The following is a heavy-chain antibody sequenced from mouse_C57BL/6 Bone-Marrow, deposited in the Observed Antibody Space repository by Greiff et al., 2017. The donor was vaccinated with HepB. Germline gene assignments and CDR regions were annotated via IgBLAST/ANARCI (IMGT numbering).Heavy chain of an antibody. J-gene: IGHJ4*01. CDR1: GYTFTSYW. CDR2: IDPSDSYT. CDR3: ARKGPTDAMDY. Sequence: QVQLQQPGAELVMPGASVKLSCKASGYTFTSYWMHWVKQRPGQGLEWIGEIDPSDSYTNYNQKFKGKSTLTVDKSSSTAYMQLSSLTSEDSAVYYCARKGPTDAMDYWGQGTSVTVSS. V-gene: IGHV1-69*01. D-gene: IGHD1-1*01.